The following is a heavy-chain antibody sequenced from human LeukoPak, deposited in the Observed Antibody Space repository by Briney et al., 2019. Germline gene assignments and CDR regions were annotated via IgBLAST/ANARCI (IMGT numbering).Heavy chain of an antibody. CDR1: GYTFTGYY. CDR3: ARDQGYCSGGSCLYMDV. D-gene: IGHD2-15*01. CDR2: INPNSGGT. V-gene: IGHV1-2*02. J-gene: IGHJ6*03. Sequence: ASVKVSCKASGYTFTGYYMHWVRQAPGQGLEWMGWINPNSGGTNYAQKFQGRVTMTRDTSISTAYMELSRLRSDDTAVYYCARDQGYCSGGSCLYMDVWGKGTTVTVSS.